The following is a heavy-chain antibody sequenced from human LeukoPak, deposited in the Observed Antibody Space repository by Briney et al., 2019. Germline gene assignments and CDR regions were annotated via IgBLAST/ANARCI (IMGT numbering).Heavy chain of an antibody. V-gene: IGHV3-30*02. Sequence: GGSLRLSCAASGFTFSSYGMHWVRQAPGKGLEWVAFIRYDGSNKYYADSVKGRFTISRDNAKNSLYLQMNSLRAEDTAVYYCAKAHYGPLGYWGQGTLVTVSS. CDR3: AKAHYGPLGY. CDR2: IRYDGSNK. D-gene: IGHD4-17*01. CDR1: GFTFSSYG. J-gene: IGHJ4*02.